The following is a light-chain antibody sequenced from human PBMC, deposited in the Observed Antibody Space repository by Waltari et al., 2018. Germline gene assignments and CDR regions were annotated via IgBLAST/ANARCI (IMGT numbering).Light chain of an antibody. V-gene: IGKV3-15*01. CDR1: QNVYTN. J-gene: IGKJ1*01. Sequence: EIVMTQSPATLSVSPGERATLSCRASQNVYTNLARYQQKPGQAPRLLIYGASTRATDIPARFSGSGSGTEFTLTISSLESEDFAIFYCQQYMNWPRTFGQGTKVEIK. CDR2: GAS. CDR3: QQYMNWPRT.